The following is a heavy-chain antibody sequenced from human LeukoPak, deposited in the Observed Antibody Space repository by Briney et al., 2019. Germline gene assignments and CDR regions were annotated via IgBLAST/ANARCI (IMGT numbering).Heavy chain of an antibody. J-gene: IGHJ6*03. V-gene: IGHV3-30*02. CDR1: GFTFSSYG. Sequence: GGSLRLSCAASGFTFSSYGMHWVRQAPGKGLEWVAFIRYDGSNKYYADSVKGRFTISRDNSKNMLYLQMNSLRAEDTAVYYCNIREYQLPDYYYYMDVWGKGTTVTISS. D-gene: IGHD2-2*01. CDR3: NIREYQLPDYYYYMDV. CDR2: IRYDGSNK.